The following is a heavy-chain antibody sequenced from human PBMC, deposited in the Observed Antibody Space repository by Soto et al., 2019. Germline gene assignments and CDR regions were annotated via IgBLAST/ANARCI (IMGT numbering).Heavy chain of an antibody. CDR2: ISAYNGNT. CDR1: GYTFTSYG. D-gene: IGHD3-22*01. CDR3: ARHPERGYYDSSGYNNWFDP. V-gene: IGHV1-18*01. J-gene: IGHJ5*02. Sequence: GASVKVSCKASGYTFTSYGISWGRQAPGQGLERMGWISAYNGNTNYAQKLQGRVSMTTDTSTSTAYMELRSLRSDDTAVYYCARHPERGYYDSSGYNNWFDPWGQGTLVTVSS.